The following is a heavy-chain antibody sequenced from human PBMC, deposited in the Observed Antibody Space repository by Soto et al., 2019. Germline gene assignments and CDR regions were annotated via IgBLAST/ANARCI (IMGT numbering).Heavy chain of an antibody. Sequence: QVQLVESGGGVVQPGRSLRLSCAASGFTFSSYGIHWVRQAPGKGLEWVALISYDGTDKYYADSVKGRFTISRDNSKNTLYLQMSSLGPEDTAVYYCARMASAGTLNWFDPWGQGTLVTVSS. D-gene: IGHD6-13*01. J-gene: IGHJ5*02. V-gene: IGHV3-30*03. CDR1: GFTFSSYG. CDR2: ISYDGTDK. CDR3: ARMASAGTLNWFDP.